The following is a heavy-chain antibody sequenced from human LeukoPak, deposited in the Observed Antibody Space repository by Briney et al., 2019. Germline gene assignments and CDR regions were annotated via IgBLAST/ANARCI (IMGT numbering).Heavy chain of an antibody. J-gene: IGHJ4*02. CDR2: ISSSSSYM. CDR1: GFTFSSYS. V-gene: IGHV3-21*01. CDR3: ASAFWSGYIDY. Sequence: PGGSLRLSCAASGFTFSSYSMNWVRQAPGKGLEWVSSISSSSSYMYYADSVKGRFTISRDNAKNSLYLQMNSLRAEDTAVYYCASAFWSGYIDYWGQGTLVTVSS. D-gene: IGHD3-3*01.